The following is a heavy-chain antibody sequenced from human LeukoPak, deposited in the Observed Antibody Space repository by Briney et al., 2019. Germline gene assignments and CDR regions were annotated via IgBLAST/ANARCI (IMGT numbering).Heavy chain of an antibody. J-gene: IGHJ4*02. CDR1: GFTFSNNW. Sequence: GRSLRLSCAASGFTFSNNWMHWVRQAPGKGLVWVSRIKGDGGSTDYADSVKGRFTISRDNAKNTLLLQMNSLRAEDTAVYYCVRDGVGAPPFDYWGQGVLVTVSS. D-gene: IGHD1-26*01. V-gene: IGHV3-74*01. CDR3: VRDGVGAPPFDY. CDR2: IKGDGGST.